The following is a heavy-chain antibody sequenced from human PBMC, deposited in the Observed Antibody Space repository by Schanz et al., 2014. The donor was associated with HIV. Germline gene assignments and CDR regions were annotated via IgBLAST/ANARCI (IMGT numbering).Heavy chain of an antibody. CDR2: SSHDGSVK. V-gene: IGHV3-33*05. J-gene: IGHJ4*02. Sequence: QVQLVESGGGVVQPGRSLRLSCAASGFTFSSYGIHWVRQAPGKGLEWVAVSSHDGSVKFYGDSVKGRFTISRDNSKNTLYLEMNSLRPEDTAVYYCANEEVPNDYWGQGTLVTVSS. CDR3: ANEEVPNDY. CDR1: GFTFSSYG.